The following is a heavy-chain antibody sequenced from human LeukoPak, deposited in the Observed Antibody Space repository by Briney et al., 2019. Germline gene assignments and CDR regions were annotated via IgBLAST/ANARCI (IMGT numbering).Heavy chain of an antibody. Sequence: GGSLRLSSAASGFTFSSYAMSWVRQAPGKGLEWVSAISGSGGSTYYADSVKGRFTISRDNSKNTLYLQMNSLRAEDTAVYYCAKAVPTIAARLCWFDPWGQGTLVTVSS. CDR1: GFTFSSYA. CDR2: ISGSGGST. J-gene: IGHJ5*02. V-gene: IGHV3-23*01. D-gene: IGHD6-6*01. CDR3: AKAVPTIAARLCWFDP.